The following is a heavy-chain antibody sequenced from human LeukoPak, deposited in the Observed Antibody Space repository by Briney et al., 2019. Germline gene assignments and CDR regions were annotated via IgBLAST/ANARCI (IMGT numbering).Heavy chain of an antibody. D-gene: IGHD1-1*01. CDR2: IYYSGST. Sequence: SSETLSLTCTVSGDSISSYYCSWIRQPPGKGLEWIGYIYYSGSTSYNPSLKSRVTISLDTSNNQFSLKLSSVTAADTAVYYCARDRLQLQSWGQGTLVTVSS. V-gene: IGHV4-59*01. J-gene: IGHJ5*02. CDR1: GDSISSYY. CDR3: ARDRLQLQS.